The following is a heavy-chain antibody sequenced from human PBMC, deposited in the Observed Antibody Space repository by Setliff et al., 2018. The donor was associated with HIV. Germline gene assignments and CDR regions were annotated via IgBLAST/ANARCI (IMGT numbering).Heavy chain of an antibody. J-gene: IGHJ4*02. CDR2: ITTSGTTI. D-gene: IGHD3-16*01. Sequence: GGSLRLSCAASGFTFSDYYMSWIRQAPGKGLEWVSYITTSGTTIYYADSVTGRFTISRDDAKNSLYLQMDSLRVEDTAVYYCARGHGGLDYWGQGTLVTVSS. CDR3: ARGHGGLDY. V-gene: IGHV3-11*01. CDR1: GFTFSDYY.